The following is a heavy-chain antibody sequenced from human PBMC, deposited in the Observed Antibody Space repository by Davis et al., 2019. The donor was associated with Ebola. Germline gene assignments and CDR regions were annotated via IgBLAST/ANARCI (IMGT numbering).Heavy chain of an antibody. V-gene: IGHV3-48*01. CDR2: ISSSSSTI. J-gene: IGHJ5*02. CDR3: ARVVGATTGWFDP. D-gene: IGHD1-26*01. Sequence: GGSLRLSCAASGFTFSSYSMNWVRQAPGKGLEWVSYISSSSSTIYYADSVKGRFTISRDNSKNTLYLQMNSLRAEDTAVYYCARVVGATTGWFDPWGQGTLVTVSS. CDR1: GFTFSSYS.